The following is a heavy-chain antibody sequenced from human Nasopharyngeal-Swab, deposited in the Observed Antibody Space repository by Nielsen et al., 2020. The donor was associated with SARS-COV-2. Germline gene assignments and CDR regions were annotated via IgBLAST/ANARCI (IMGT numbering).Heavy chain of an antibody. Sequence: SETLSLTCAVYGGSFSGYYWSWIRQPPGKGLEWIGEINHSGSTNYNPSLKGRVTISVDTSKNQFSLKLSSVSAADTAVYYCARRAVLRYPWPTKMGNAFDIWGQGTMVTVSS. CDR2: INHSGST. D-gene: IGHD3-9*01. CDR3: ARRAVLRYPWPTKMGNAFDI. CDR1: GGSFSGYY. V-gene: IGHV4-34*01. J-gene: IGHJ3*02.